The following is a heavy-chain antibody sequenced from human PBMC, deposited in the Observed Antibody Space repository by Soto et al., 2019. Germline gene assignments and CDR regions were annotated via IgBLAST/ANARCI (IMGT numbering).Heavy chain of an antibody. CDR2: IYTSGYT. CDR3: ARETVAGTDNWFDP. Sequence: SETLSLTCTLSGGYISTYYWNWIRQPAGKRLEWLGRIYTSGYTKYNSSLKSRVTMSLDTSKRQFSLKLSSATAADTAVYYCARETVAGTDNWFDPWGQGILVTVSS. CDR1: GGYISTYY. J-gene: IGHJ5*02. V-gene: IGHV4-4*07. D-gene: IGHD6-19*01.